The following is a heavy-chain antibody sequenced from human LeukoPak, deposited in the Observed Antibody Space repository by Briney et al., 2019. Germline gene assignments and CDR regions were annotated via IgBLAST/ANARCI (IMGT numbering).Heavy chain of an antibody. D-gene: IGHD6-19*01. CDR3: ASGFWKQWLTPFDY. V-gene: IGHV3-53*01. CDR1: GLTVSSNF. J-gene: IGHJ4*02. CDR2: MYSGGNT. Sequence: GGSLRLSCAASGLTVSSNFMSWVRQAPGKGLEWVSVMYSGGNTYYADSVKGRFTISRDNSKSTLYLQVNSLRAEDTAIYYCASGFWKQWLTPFDYWGQGTLVTVSS.